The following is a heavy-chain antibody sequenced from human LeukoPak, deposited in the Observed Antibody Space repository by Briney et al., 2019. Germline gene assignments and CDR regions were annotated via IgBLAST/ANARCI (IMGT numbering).Heavy chain of an antibody. D-gene: IGHD1-26*01. Sequence: ASVKVSCKASGYTFTSYDINWVRRATGQGLEWMGWMNPNSGNTGYAQKFQGRVTMTRNTSISTAYMELSSLRSEDTAVYYCARSHGVGATFDYWGQGTLVTVSS. V-gene: IGHV1-8*01. CDR3: ARSHGVGATFDY. J-gene: IGHJ4*02. CDR2: MNPNSGNT. CDR1: GYTFTSYD.